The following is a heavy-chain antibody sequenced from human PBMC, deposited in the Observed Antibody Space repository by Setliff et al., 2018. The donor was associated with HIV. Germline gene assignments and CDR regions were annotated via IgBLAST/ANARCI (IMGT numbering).Heavy chain of an antibody. CDR1: GFSFSNFW. V-gene: IGHV3-7*01. J-gene: IGHJ4*02. Sequence: LSCAASGFSFSNFWIKWVRQAPGKGLEWVANIKPDGSVKSYGDSVKGRFTISRDNTKNPVFLQMNSLRRDDTAVYYCARAGGPGYLDYWGQGTLVTVSS. CDR2: IKPDGSVK. D-gene: IGHD3-10*01. CDR3: ARAGGPGYLDY.